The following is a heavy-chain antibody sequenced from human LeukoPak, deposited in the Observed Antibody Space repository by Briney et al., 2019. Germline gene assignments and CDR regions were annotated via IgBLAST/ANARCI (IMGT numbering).Heavy chain of an antibody. CDR2: IYHSGST. J-gene: IGHJ5*02. CDR3: ARTRIAAVNWFDP. CDR1: GYSISSGYY. D-gene: IGHD6-13*01. Sequence: SETLSLTCTVSGYSISSGYYWGWIRQPPGKGLEWIGSIYHSGSTYYNPSLKSRVTISVDTSKNQFSLKLSSVTAADTAVYYCARTRIAAVNWFDPWGQGTLVTVSS. V-gene: IGHV4-38-2*02.